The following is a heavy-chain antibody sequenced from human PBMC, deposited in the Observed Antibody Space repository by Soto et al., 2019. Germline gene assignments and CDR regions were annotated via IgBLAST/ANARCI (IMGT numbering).Heavy chain of an antibody. CDR2: LRSSSTYR. CDR3: AREGGSCTSTTCYDYGMDV. D-gene: IGHD2-2*01. J-gene: IGHJ6*02. CDR1: GFIFSSYD. Sequence: EVQLVESGGGLVKPGGSLRLYCAASGFIFSSYDMNWFRQAPGKGLEWVSSLRSSSTYRYYPDSVKGRFTISRDNAQNTLHLQMDSLRPEDTAVYYCAREGGSCTSTTCYDYGMDVWGQGTTVIVSS. V-gene: IGHV3-21*01.